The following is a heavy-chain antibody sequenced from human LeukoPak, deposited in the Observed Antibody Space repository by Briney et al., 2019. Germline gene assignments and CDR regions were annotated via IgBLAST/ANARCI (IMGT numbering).Heavy chain of an antibody. CDR3: ARVPAVAGGN. Sequence: RGGSLRLSCAASGFTFSSYEMNWVRQAPGKGLEWVSYISSSGSTIYYADSVKGRFTISRDNAKNSLYLQMNSLRAEDTAVYYCARVPAVAGGNWGQGTLVTVSS. D-gene: IGHD6-19*01. CDR1: GFTFSSYE. V-gene: IGHV3-48*03. CDR2: ISSSGSTI. J-gene: IGHJ4*02.